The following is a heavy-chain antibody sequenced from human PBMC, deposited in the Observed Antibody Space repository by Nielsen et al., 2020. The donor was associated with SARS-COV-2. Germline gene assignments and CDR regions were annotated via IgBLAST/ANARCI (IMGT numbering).Heavy chain of an antibody. D-gene: IGHD1-1*01. CDR2: LDGGGSST. Sequence: WIRQPPGKGLEWVALLDGGGSSTYYADSVKGRFTISRDNSKNTLYLQMNSLRAEDTAVYYCARMSVRAFDIWGQGTMVTVSS. V-gene: IGHV3-23*03. J-gene: IGHJ3*02. CDR3: ARMSVRAFDI.